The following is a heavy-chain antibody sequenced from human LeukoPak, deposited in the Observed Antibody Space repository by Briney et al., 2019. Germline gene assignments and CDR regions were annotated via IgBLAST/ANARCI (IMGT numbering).Heavy chain of an antibody. D-gene: IGHD3-10*01. CDR1: GYTFTSYG. Sequence: ASVKVSCKASGYTFTSYGINWVRQAPGQGLEWMGWISGYNGNTIYAQNLQGRVTMTTDTSTSTAYMELRSLRSDDTAVYYCARDLRPPYCYYGMDVWGQGTTVTVSS. CDR3: ARDLRPPYCYYGMDV. CDR2: ISGYNGNT. J-gene: IGHJ6*02. V-gene: IGHV1-18*01.